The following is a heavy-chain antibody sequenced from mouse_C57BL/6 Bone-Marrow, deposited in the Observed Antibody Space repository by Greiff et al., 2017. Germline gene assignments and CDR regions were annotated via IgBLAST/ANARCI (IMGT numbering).Heavy chain of an antibody. CDR2: INPSTGGT. D-gene: IGHD2-4*01. Sequence: VQLQQSGPELVKPGASVKISCKASGYSFTGYYMNWVKQSPEKSLEWIGEINPSTGGTTYNQKFKAKATLTVDKSSSTAYMQLTSLTSEDSAVYYCARDDYDWAMDYWGQGTSVTVSS. CDR1: GYSFTGYY. CDR3: ARDDYDWAMDY. J-gene: IGHJ4*01. V-gene: IGHV1-42*01.